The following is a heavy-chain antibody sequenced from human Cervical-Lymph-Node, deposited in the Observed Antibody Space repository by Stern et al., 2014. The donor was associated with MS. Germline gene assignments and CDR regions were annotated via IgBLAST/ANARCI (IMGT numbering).Heavy chain of an antibody. CDR1: GDSISRRSYY. V-gene: IGHV4-61*01. D-gene: IGHD2-2*01. J-gene: IGHJ4*02. Sequence: QVQLQESGPGLVKPSETLSLTCTVSGDSISRRSYYWSWIRQPPGKGLEWIGFIYYGGSTEYNPSLNSRVTILQDSSKNQISLKLNSVTAADSAVYYCARDGYSSTEYYLEYWGQGILVTVSS. CDR3: ARDGYSSTEYYLEY. CDR2: IYYGGST.